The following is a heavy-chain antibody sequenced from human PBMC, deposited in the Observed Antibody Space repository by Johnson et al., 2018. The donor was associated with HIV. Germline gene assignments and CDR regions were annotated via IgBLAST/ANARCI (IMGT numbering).Heavy chain of an antibody. D-gene: IGHD6-19*01. J-gene: IGHJ3*02. V-gene: IGHV3-66*01. Sequence: VQLVESGGGLVQPGGSLRLSCAASGFSVSASYMSWLRQAPGKALEWVSVIYRGGATYYAASVQGRFTISRDNSKNTLYLQMSSLRTEDTAVYYCARDEGSAWTFDAFDIWGQGTMVAVSS. CDR3: ARDEGSAWTFDAFDI. CDR2: IYRGGAT. CDR1: GFSVSASY.